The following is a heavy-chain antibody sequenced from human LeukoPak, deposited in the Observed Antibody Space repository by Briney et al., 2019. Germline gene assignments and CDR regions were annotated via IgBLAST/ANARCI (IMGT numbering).Heavy chain of an antibody. D-gene: IGHD5-18*01. J-gene: IGHJ4*02. Sequence: ASVKVSCKASGGTFSSYAISWVRQAPGQGLEWMGGIIPIFGTANYAQKFQGRVTITADKSTSTAYMELSSLRSEDTAVYYCARGYSYGSRPGYFDYWGQGTLVTVSS. CDR2: IIPIFGTA. V-gene: IGHV1-69*06. CDR1: GGTFSSYA. CDR3: ARGYSYGSRPGYFDY.